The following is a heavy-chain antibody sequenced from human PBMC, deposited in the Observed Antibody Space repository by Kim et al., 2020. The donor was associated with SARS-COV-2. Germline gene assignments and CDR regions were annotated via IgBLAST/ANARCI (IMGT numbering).Heavy chain of an antibody. Sequence: GGSLRLSCAASGFTFSSYSMNWVRQAPGEGLEWVSSISGAGSYSYYADSVKGRFAISRDNPKNSLYLQMNSLGAEDTAVYYCARDPDGGSSWCPDSWGQGTLVTVSS. CDR2: ISGAGSYS. V-gene: IGHV3-21*01. CDR1: GFTFSSYS. J-gene: IGHJ4*02. CDR3: ARDPDGGSSWCPDS. D-gene: IGHD1-26*01.